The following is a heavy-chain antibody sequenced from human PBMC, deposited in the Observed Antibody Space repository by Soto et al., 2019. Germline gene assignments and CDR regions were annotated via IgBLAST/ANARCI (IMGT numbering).Heavy chain of an antibody. CDR2: IWYDGSNE. V-gene: IGHV3-33*01. CDR1: GFTFSSYG. J-gene: IGHJ4*02. CDR3: VRDYRNTPHGFDY. Sequence: PGGSLRLSCAASGFTFSSYGMHWVRQAPGKGLEWVAVIWYDGSNEYYADSVKGRFTISRDNSKNTLYLQMNSLRAEDTAVYYCVRDYRNTPHGFDYWGRGTMVTVSS. D-gene: IGHD4-4*01.